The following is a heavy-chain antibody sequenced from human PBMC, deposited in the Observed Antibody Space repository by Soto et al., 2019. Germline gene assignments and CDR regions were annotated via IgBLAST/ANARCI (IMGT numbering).Heavy chain of an antibody. J-gene: IGHJ4*02. D-gene: IGHD3-22*01. Sequence: GASVKVSCKASGGTFSSYTITWVRQAPGQGLEWMGGITPMFGTPNYAQRFRGRVTITADESTSTAYMELSSLRSEDTAMYFCARGGTLYDSRAYYYLYWGQGTLVTVSS. CDR2: ITPMFGTP. CDR3: ARGGTLYDSRAYYYLY. CDR1: GGTFSSYT. V-gene: IGHV1-69*13.